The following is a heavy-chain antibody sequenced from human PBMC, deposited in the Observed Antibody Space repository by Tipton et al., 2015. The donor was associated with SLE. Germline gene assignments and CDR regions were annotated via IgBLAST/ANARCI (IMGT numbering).Heavy chain of an antibody. J-gene: IGHJ6*03. CDR2: IYYSGST. CDR1: GGSISSYY. Sequence: TLSLTCTVSGGSISSYYWSWIRQHPGKGLEWIGYIYYSGSTYYNPSLKSRVTISVGTSKNQFSLKLSSVTAADTAVYYCARVPPDWGGDYYMDVWGKGTTVTVSS. D-gene: IGHD7-27*01. CDR3: ARVPPDWGGDYYMDV. V-gene: IGHV4-31*03.